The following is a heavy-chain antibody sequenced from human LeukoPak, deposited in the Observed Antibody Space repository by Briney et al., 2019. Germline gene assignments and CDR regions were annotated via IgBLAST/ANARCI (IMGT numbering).Heavy chain of an antibody. J-gene: IGHJ4*02. CDR1: VFTFSSYW. CDR3: ARVTGGYYSLGY. Sequence: GGSLRLSCAASVFTFSSYWVHWVRHAPGKGLVGVSRINSDGRSTSYADSVKGGFTISRDNAKNPLYLQMDSRRAEAAAMYYCARVTGGYYSLGYWGQGTLVTVSS. V-gene: IGHV3-74*01. D-gene: IGHD1-26*01. CDR2: INSDGRST.